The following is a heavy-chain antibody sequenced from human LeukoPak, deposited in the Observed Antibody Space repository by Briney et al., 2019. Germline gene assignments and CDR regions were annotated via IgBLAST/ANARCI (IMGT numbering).Heavy chain of an antibody. CDR3: GRLWRGFGELIP. CDR2: ISSTGSAI. J-gene: IGHJ5*02. Sequence: GGSLRLSCAASGFTFNTYEMNWVRHAPGKGLEWVSYISSTGSAIHYADSVKGRFTISRDNAQNSLFLQRNSLRAEGKAIYFCGRLWRGFGELIPWGQGTLVIVSS. CDR1: GFTFNTYE. D-gene: IGHD3-10*01. V-gene: IGHV3-48*03.